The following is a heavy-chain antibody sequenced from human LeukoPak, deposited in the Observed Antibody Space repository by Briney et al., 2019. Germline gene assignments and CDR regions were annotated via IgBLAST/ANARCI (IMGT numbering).Heavy chain of an antibody. V-gene: IGHV4-59*01. D-gene: IGHD1-26*01. Sequence: SETLSLTCTVSGDSIDSYYWSWIRQPPGEGLQWIGYVFYSGPTNYDASLKSRVAISVDRSKNQFSLKLTSVSAADTAVYYCAGRSARYFDSWGQGTPVTVSS. CDR3: AGRSARYFDS. CDR1: GDSIDSYY. J-gene: IGHJ4*02. CDR2: VFYSGPT.